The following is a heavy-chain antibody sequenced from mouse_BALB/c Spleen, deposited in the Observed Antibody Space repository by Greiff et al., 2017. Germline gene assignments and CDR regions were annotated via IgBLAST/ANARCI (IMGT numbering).Heavy chain of an antibody. J-gene: IGHJ4*01. CDR1: GYTFTSYW. V-gene: IGHV1-7*01. CDR3: ARSTMIMGYAMDY. Sequence: VQLQQSGAELAKPGASVKMSCKASGYTFTSYWMHWVKQRPGQGLEWMGYIKHSTGSTDYNQQFKDKATLTAAKSSSTDYLQLSRLTSEDSADYDSARSTMIMGYAMDYWGQGTSVTVSS. D-gene: IGHD2-4*01. CDR2: IKHSTGST.